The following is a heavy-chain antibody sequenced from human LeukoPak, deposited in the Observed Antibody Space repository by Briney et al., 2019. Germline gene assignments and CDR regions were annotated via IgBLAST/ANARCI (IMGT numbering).Heavy chain of an antibody. V-gene: IGHV1-2*02. J-gene: IGHJ5*01. D-gene: IGHD1-26*01. CDR3: ARASGSYWWFDS. Sequence: ASVKVSCKASGYTFTGYYMHWVRQAPGQGLEWMGWINPNSGGTNYAQKFQGRVTMTRDTSISTAYMELSRLRSDDTAVYYCARASGSYWWFDSWGQGTLVTVSS. CDR1: GYTFTGYY. CDR2: INPNSGGT.